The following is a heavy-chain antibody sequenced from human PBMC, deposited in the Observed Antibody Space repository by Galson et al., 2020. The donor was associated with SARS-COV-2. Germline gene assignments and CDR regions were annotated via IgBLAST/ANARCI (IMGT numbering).Heavy chain of an antibody. Sequence: ASVKVSCKASGYTFSRYGVSWARQAPGQGLEWMGWISAQTGNTNYAQKLQGSVTMTTDKSTSTAYMELRSLRSDDTAVYYCARDRLGYCTGGVCYRSDYWGQGTLVTVSS. CDR2: ISAQTGNT. CDR1: GYTFSRYG. CDR3: ARDRLGYCTGGVCYRSDY. J-gene: IGHJ4*02. D-gene: IGHD2-8*02. V-gene: IGHV1-18*01.